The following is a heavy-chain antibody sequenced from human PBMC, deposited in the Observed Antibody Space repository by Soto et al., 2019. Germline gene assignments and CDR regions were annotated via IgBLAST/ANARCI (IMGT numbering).Heavy chain of an antibody. D-gene: IGHD3-16*02. CDR3: ARVYYDYIWGSYPLVY. J-gene: IGHJ4*02. V-gene: IGHV3-7*01. CDR2: IKQDGSEK. Sequence: EVQLLESGGGVVQPGGSLRLSCAASGFTFSSHWMSWVRQAPGQGLEGLASIKQDGSEKHYVDSVKGRFTISRDNAKNSLYLQMNSLRVEDTAVYYCARVYYDYIWGSYPLVYWGQGTLVTVSS. CDR1: GFTFSSHW.